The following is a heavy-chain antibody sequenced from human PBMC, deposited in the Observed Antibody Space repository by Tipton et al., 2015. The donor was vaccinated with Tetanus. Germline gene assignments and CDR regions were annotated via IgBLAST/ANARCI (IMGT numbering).Heavy chain of an antibody. Sequence: TLSLTCAVYGGSFSGYYWSWIRQPPGKGLEWIGEINHSGSTNYNPSLKSRVTISVDTSKNQFSLKLSSVTAADTAVYYCATGYSGSYYAYALDYWGHGTLVTVSS. V-gene: IGHV4-34*01. CDR2: INHSGST. CDR1: GGSFSGYY. CDR3: ATGYSGSYYAYALDY. J-gene: IGHJ4*01. D-gene: IGHD1-26*01.